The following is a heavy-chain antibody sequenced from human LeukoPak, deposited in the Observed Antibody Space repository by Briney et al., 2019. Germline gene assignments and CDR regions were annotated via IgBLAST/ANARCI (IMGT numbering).Heavy chain of an antibody. CDR1: GYTFTNYA. J-gene: IGHJ4*02. D-gene: IGHD6-19*01. Sequence: ASVKVSCKASGYTFTNYAIHWVRQAPGQRLEWMGWINAGNGDTKNSQKFQGRVTITRDTSASTAYMDLSSLRSEDTAVYYCARDPLSGWHDYWGQGTLVTVSS. V-gene: IGHV1-3*01. CDR3: ARDPLSGWHDY. CDR2: INAGNGDT.